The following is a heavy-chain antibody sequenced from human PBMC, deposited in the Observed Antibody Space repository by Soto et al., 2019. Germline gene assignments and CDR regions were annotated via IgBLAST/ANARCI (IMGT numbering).Heavy chain of an antibody. D-gene: IGHD6-6*01. CDR1: GFTFASYG. J-gene: IGHJ4*02. CDR2: LSGSSLTV. Sequence: EVQLLESGGGLVQPGGSLRLTCAASGFTFASYGMNWVRQAPGKGLEWVSSLSGSSLTVYYADSVKGRFTISRDNSENTLFLEMTSLRAEDTAFYYCAKDTRIAARPIGYFDHWGQGALVTVSS. V-gene: IGHV3-23*01. CDR3: AKDTRIAARPIGYFDH.